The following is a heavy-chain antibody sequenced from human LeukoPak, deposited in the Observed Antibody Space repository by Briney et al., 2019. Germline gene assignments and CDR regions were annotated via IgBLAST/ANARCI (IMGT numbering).Heavy chain of an antibody. CDR2: IYYSGST. CDR1: GGSVSSGSYY. J-gene: IGHJ4*02. Sequence: PSETLSLTCTVSGGSVSSGSYYWSWIRQPPGKGLEWIGYIYYSGSTNYNPSLKSRVTISVDTSKDQFSLKLSSVTAADTAVYYCARAQYCSGGSCYKDWGQGTLVTVSS. CDR3: ARAQYCSGGSCYKD. D-gene: IGHD2-15*01. V-gene: IGHV4-61*01.